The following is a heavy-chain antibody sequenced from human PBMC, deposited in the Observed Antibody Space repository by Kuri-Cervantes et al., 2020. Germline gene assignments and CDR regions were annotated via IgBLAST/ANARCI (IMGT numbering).Heavy chain of an antibody. CDR2: IYWDDDK. Sequence: SGPTLVKPTQTLTLTCTFSGFSLSTSGVGVGWIRQPPGKALEWLALIYWDDDKCYGPSLKSRLTITKDTSKNQVVLTMTNMDPVDTATYYCARGMDEYCSGGSCYLAFDYWGQGTLVTVSS. CDR1: GFSLSTSGVG. D-gene: IGHD2-15*01. V-gene: IGHV2-5*05. CDR3: ARGMDEYCSGGSCYLAFDY. J-gene: IGHJ4*02.